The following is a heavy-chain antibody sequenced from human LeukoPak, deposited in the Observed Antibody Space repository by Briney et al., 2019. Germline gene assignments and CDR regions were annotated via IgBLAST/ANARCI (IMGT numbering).Heavy chain of an antibody. CDR1: GFTFSSYS. CDR3: ARDCRPYCASSPYYPMDL. CDR2: ISGGSGSI. V-gene: IGHV3-48*01. D-gene: IGHD2-21*02. Sequence: GGSLRLSCAASGFTFSSYSMNWVRQAPGKRLEWLSYISGGSGSIIHADSVRGRFTISRDDAMNSLYLKMNSLRAEDPAVYYCARDCRPYCASSPYYPMDLWGQGTTVTVSS. J-gene: IGHJ6*02.